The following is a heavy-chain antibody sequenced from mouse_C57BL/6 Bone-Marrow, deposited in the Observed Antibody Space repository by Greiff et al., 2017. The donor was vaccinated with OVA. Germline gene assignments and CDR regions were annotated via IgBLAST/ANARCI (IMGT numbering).Heavy chain of an antibody. Sequence: VHVKQSGPELVKPGASVKMSCKASGYTFTDYNMHWVKQSHGKSLEWIGYINPNNGGTSYNQKFKGKATLTVNKSSSTAYMELRSLTSEDSAVYYCARGGYYDYVYYAMDYWGQGTSVTVSS. CDR1: GYTFTDYN. CDR3: ARGGYYDYVYYAMDY. D-gene: IGHD2-4*01. CDR2: INPNNGGT. J-gene: IGHJ4*01. V-gene: IGHV1-22*01.